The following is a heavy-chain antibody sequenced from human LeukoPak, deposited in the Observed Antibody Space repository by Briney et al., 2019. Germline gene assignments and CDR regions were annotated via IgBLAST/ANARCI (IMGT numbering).Heavy chain of an antibody. V-gene: IGHV4-4*07. Sequence: PSETLSLTCTVSGGSISSYYWSSIRQPAGKGLEWIARIYTSGSTNHNPSLKRRVTMSVDTSKNQFSLKLSSVTAADTAVYYCVRDPAVALYFDYWGQGTLVTVSS. D-gene: IGHD6-19*01. CDR3: VRDPAVALYFDY. J-gene: IGHJ4*02. CDR1: GGSISSYY. CDR2: IYTSGST.